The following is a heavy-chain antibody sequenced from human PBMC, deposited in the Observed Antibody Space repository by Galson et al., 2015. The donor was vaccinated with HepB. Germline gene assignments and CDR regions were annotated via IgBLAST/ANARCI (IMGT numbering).Heavy chain of an antibody. CDR1: GYTFTSYA. CDR2: INAGNGNT. Sequence: SVKVSCKASGYTFTSYAMHWVRQAPGQRLGWMGWINAGNGNTKYSQKFQGRVTITRDTSASTAYMELSSLRSEDTAVYYCARARYCSSTSCYFNRRGDNWFDPWGQGTLVTVSS. CDR3: ARARYCSSTSCYFNRRGDNWFDP. V-gene: IGHV1-3*01. J-gene: IGHJ5*02. D-gene: IGHD2-2*01.